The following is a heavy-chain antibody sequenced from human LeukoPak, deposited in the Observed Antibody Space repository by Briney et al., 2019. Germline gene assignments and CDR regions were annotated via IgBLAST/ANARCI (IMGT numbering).Heavy chain of an antibody. CDR2: INHSGST. D-gene: IGHD6-13*01. Sequence: SETLSLTCAVYGGSFSGYYWSWIRQPPGKGLEWIGEINHSGSTNYNPSLKSRVTMSVDTSKNQFSLKLSSATAADTAVYYCASSGSWSYTIDYWGQGTLVTVSS. CDR3: ASSGSWSYTIDY. J-gene: IGHJ4*02. V-gene: IGHV4-34*01. CDR1: GGSFSGYY.